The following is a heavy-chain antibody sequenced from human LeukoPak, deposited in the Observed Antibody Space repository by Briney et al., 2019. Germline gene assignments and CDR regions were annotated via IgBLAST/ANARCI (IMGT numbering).Heavy chain of an antibody. J-gene: IGHJ5*02. Sequence: WASVKVSCKASGYTFTGYYMHWVRQAPGQGLEWMGWINPNSGGTNYAQKFQGRVTITTDKSTSTAYMELSSLRSEDTAVYYCARGAYYDILTGYYNYNWFDPWGQGTLVTVSS. CDR2: INPNSGGT. CDR3: ARGAYYDILTGYYNYNWFDP. V-gene: IGHV1-2*02. D-gene: IGHD3-9*01. CDR1: GYTFTGYY.